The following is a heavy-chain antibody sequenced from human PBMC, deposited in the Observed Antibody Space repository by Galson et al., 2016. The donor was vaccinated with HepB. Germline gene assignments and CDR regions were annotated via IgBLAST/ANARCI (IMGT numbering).Heavy chain of an antibody. V-gene: IGHV3-9*01. CDR2: VSWNSGTI. J-gene: IGHJ4*02. Sequence: SLRLSCAGTGYKFDDYAMHWVRQAPGKGLEWVSGVSWNSGTIAYSDSVRGRFTILRDNAKNSLYLRMNSLRIEDTALYYCAKGTPARYYLDSWGQGTLVVVSS. D-gene: IGHD1-14*01. CDR3: AKGTPARYYLDS. CDR1: GYKFDDYA.